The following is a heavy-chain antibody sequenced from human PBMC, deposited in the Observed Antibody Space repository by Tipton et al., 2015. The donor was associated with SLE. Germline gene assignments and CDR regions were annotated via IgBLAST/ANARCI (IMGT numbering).Heavy chain of an antibody. J-gene: IGHJ2*01. CDR1: GGSISSGGHY. CDR2: IYYSGST. Sequence: LRLSCTVSGGSISSGGHYWSWIRQHPGKGLEWIGYIYYSGSTFYNPSLNSRVTISVDTSKNHFSLKLTSVTAADTAVYYCGRGGGGGYFDLWGRGSLVTVSS. V-gene: IGHV4-31*03. D-gene: IGHD3-16*01. CDR3: GRGGGGGYFDL.